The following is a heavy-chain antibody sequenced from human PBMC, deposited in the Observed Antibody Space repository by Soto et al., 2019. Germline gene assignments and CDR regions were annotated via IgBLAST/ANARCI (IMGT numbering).Heavy chain of an antibody. CDR2: FYHSEST. J-gene: IGHJ4*02. V-gene: IGHV4-39*01. CDR3: ATITIFGVVHNYFDY. CDR1: GGSLSSSSYY. D-gene: IGHD3-3*01. Sequence: SETLSLTCAVSGGSLSSSSYYWGWIRQPPGKGLEWIGSFYHSESTYYNPSLKSRVTISVDTSKNQFSLKLSSVTAADTAVYYCATITIFGVVHNYFDYWGQGTLVTVSS.